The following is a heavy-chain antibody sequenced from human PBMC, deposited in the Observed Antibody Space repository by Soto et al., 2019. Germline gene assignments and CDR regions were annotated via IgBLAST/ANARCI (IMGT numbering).Heavy chain of an antibody. J-gene: IGHJ6*02. Sequence: GESLKISRKDSRHSFTSYWSGCARQLPGKGLLWMVLIYPRDSDTRYSPSFQGQVTISADKSISTAYLQWSSLKASDTAMYYCARRVRAGGMDVWGQGTTVTVSS. CDR3: ARRVRAGGMDV. CDR1: RHSFTSYW. V-gene: IGHV5-51*01. CDR2: IYPRDSDT.